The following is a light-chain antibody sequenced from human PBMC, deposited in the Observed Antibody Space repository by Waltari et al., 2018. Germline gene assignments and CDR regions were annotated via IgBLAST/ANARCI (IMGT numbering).Light chain of an antibody. CDR2: GAS. V-gene: IGKV3-15*01. CDR3: QQYNNWPPWT. CDR1: QNVSDN. Sequence: EIVMTQSPATLSVSPGERVTLSCRASQNVSDNLAWYQQKPGQDPRLLIYGASTRATGIPARFSGSGSGTEFTLTISSLQSEDFAVYYCQQYNNWPPWTFGQGTKVEIK. J-gene: IGKJ1*01.